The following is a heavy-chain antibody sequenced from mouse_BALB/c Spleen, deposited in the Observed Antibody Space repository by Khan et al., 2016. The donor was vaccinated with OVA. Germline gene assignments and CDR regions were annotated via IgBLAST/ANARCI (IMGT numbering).Heavy chain of an antibody. CDR1: GYTFTSYW. D-gene: IGHD2-2*01. V-gene: IGHV1-69*02. J-gene: IGHJ2*01. CDR2: IYPSDSYT. Sequence: QVQLQQSGAELVRPGASVKLSYEASGYTFTSYWINWVKQRPGQGLEWIGNIYPSDSYTNYNQKFKDKATLTVDKSSSTAYMQLSSPTSEDSAGYYCTRRGGLRQGSYFDYWGQGTTLTVSS. CDR3: TRRGGLRQGSYFDY.